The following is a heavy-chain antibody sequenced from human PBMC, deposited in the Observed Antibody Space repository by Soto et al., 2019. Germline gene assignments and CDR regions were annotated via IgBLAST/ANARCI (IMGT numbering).Heavy chain of an antibody. D-gene: IGHD2-21*02. CDR3: ATRDYSGAACSPPG. Sequence: EVQLLESGGGLVQPGGSLRLSCAASGFPFGRSAMSWVRQAPGMGLEWVSTIISDTARTHYADSVKGRFTISRDSSKNTMSLQLNSLRAADTAVYYCATRDYSGAACSPPGWGQGTLVTVSS. V-gene: IGHV3-23*01. J-gene: IGHJ4*02. CDR2: IISDTART. CDR1: GFPFGRSA.